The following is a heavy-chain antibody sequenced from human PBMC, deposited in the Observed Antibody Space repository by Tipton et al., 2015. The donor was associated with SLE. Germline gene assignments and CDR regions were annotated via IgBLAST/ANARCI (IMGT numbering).Heavy chain of an antibody. J-gene: IGHJ4*02. V-gene: IGHV3-21*01. D-gene: IGHD3-3*01. CDR2: ISSSSSYI. Sequence: SLRLSCAASGFTFSSYSMNWVRQAPGKGLEWVSSISSSSSYIYYSDSVKGRFTISRDNAKNSLSLQMNSLRAEDTAVYYCARDPDDFWSGWFDYWGQGTLVTVSS. CDR1: GFTFSSYS. CDR3: ARDPDDFWSGWFDY.